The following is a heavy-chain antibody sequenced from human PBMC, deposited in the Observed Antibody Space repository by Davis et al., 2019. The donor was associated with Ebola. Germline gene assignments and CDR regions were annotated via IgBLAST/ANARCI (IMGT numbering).Heavy chain of an antibody. Sequence: GESLKISCAASGFAFSNAWMTWVRQAPGKGLEWVGRLHTASGHATKEYSAPVEGRFTISRDISKNLFYLKMNSLKTEDTAVYYCSAYYNGKGDIWGQGTRVT. D-gene: IGHD3-10*01. J-gene: IGHJ1*01. CDR1: GFAFSNAW. V-gene: IGHV3-15*01. CDR3: SAYYNGKGDI. CDR2: LHTASGHATK.